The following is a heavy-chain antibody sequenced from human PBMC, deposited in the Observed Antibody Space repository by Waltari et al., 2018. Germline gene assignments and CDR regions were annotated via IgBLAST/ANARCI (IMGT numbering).Heavy chain of an antibody. CDR3: ARDGGQYSGTYFIDY. D-gene: IGHD1-26*01. J-gene: IGHJ4*02. V-gene: IGHV3-21*01. CDR2: ISSSSSNI. Sequence: EVQLVESGGGLVKPGGSLKLSCAASGFSFSSFYINWVRQAPGKGLEGVSSISSSSSNIYYADSVKGRFIISRDNAKNSLYLQMNSLRAEDTAVYYCARDGGQYSGTYFIDYWGQGTLVTVSS. CDR1: GFSFSSFY.